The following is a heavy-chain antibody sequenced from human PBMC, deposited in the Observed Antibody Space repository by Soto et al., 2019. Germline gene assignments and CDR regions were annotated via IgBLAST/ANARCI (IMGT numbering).Heavy chain of an antibody. CDR3: AKAGGWGSYGFDY. J-gene: IGHJ4*02. CDR1: GFTFGSYA. V-gene: IGHV3-23*01. Sequence: EVQLLESGGGLVQPGGSLRLSCAASGFTFGSYAMSWVRQAPGKGLKWVSAVSGSGVSTYYADSVKGRFTISRDNSKNTVYLQMNSLRAEDTAVYYCAKAGGWGSYGFDYWGQGTLVTVSS. CDR2: VSGSGVST. D-gene: IGHD3-16*01.